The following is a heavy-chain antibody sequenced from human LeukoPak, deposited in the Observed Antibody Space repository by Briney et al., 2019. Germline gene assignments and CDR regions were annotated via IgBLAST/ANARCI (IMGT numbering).Heavy chain of an antibody. CDR1: GFTFSSYD. CDR3: AKLRGVNTRFMHLDY. CDR2: ISYDGSNK. Sequence: GGSLTLTCVVSGFTFSSYDMHWVRQAPGKGLEWVAFISYDGSNKYYVDSVKGRFTISRDNSENMLYLQMNSLRAADTAVYFCAKLRGVNTRFMHLDYWGQGTLVTVSS. D-gene: IGHD2-8*01. J-gene: IGHJ4*02. V-gene: IGHV3-30*02.